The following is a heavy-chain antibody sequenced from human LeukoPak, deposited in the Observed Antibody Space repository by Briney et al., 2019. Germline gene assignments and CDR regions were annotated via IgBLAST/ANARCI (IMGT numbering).Heavy chain of an antibody. V-gene: IGHV3-21*04. J-gene: IGHJ5*02. D-gene: IGHD3-10*01. CDR3: AKGYYGSGTYGWFDP. CDR2: ISSSSSYI. CDR1: GFTFSSYS. Sequence: GSLRLSCAASGFTFSSYSMNWVRQAPGKGLEWVSSISSSSSYIYYADSVKGRFTISRDNAKKSLYLEMNSLRAEDTAVYYCAKGYYGSGTYGWFDPWGQGTLVTVSS.